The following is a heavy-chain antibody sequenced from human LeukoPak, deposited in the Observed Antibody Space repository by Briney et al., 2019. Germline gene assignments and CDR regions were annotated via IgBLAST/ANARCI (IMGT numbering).Heavy chain of an antibody. CDR3: ARDSKAASNPYYYYYMDV. J-gene: IGHJ6*03. CDR1: GFTFSSYI. Sequence: GGSLRLSCAASGFTFSSYIMNWVRQAPGKGLEWVSSISSSSSYIYYADSVKGRFTISRDNAKNSLYLQMNSLRAEDTAVYYCARDSKAASNPYYYYYMDVWGKGTTVTVSS. V-gene: IGHV3-21*01. CDR2: ISSSSSYI. D-gene: IGHD6-13*01.